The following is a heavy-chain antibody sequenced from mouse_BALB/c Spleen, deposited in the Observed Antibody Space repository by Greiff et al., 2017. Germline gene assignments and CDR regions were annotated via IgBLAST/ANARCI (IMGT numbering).Heavy chain of an antibody. CDR2: ISSGGST. V-gene: IGHV5-6-5*01. CDR3: VYYRYDGSFDV. D-gene: IGHD2-14*01. J-gene: IGHJ1*01. Sequence: DVKLVESGGGLVKPGGSLKLSCAASGFTFSSYAMSWVRQTPEKRLEWVASISSGGSTYYPDSVKGRFTISRDNARNILYLQMSSLRSEDTAMYYCVYYRYDGSFDVWGAGTTVTVSS. CDR1: GFTFSSYA.